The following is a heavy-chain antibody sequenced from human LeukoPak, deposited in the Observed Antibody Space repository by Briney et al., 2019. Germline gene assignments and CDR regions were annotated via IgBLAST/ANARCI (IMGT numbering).Heavy chain of an antibody. V-gene: IGHV3-9*01. CDR3: VGAAAGTYYFDY. CDR1: GFTFDDYA. CDR2: ISWNSGSI. Sequence: TGGSLRLSCAASGFTFDDYAMHWVRQAPGKGLEWVSGISWNSGSIGYADSVKGRFTIPRDNAKNSLYLQMNSLRAEDTALYYCVGAAAGTYYFDYWGQGTLVTVSS. D-gene: IGHD6-13*01. J-gene: IGHJ4*02.